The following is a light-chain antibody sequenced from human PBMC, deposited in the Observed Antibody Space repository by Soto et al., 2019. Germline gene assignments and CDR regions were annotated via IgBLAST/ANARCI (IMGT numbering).Light chain of an antibody. Sequence: EIVLTQSPGTLSFSPGERATLSCRASQSVSSSYLAWYQQKPGQAPRLLIYGAASTDSGIPARFSGSGSGKDLTLPVSRLEPEDFAVYYCQQYGISPYTFGQGTKLEIK. V-gene: IGKV3-20*01. J-gene: IGKJ2*01. CDR1: QSVSSSY. CDR2: GAA. CDR3: QQYGISPYT.